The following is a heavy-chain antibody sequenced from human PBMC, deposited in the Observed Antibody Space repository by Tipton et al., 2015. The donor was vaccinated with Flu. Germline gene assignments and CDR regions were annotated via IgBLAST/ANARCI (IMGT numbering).Heavy chain of an antibody. V-gene: IGHV3-64*01. J-gene: IGHJ6*02. CDR1: GFTFSSYA. CDR2: ISSNGGST. CDR3: ARGLLLWFRELLGGMDV. D-gene: IGHD3-10*01. Sequence: SGFTFSSYAMHWVRQAPGKGLEYVSAISSNGGSTYYANSVKGRFTISRDNSKNTLYLQMGSLRAEDMAVYYCARGLLLWFRELLGGMDVWGQGTTVTVSS.